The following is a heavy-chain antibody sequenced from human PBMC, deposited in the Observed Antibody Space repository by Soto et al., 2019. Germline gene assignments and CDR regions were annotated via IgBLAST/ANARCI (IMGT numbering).Heavy chain of an antibody. D-gene: IGHD3-9*01. CDR1: GFTFSLSA. Sequence: EVQLLESGGGFVQPGESLRLSCVASGFTFSLSAMSWVRQAPGRGLEWVSSISGGGGSTEYTDSVKCRFTISRDNSKDTVHLQMNSLRAEDTGVYYCAKGPEYDILTGCDYWGQGALVTVSA. CDR3: AKGPEYDILTGCDY. CDR2: ISGGGGST. J-gene: IGHJ4*02. V-gene: IGHV3-23*01.